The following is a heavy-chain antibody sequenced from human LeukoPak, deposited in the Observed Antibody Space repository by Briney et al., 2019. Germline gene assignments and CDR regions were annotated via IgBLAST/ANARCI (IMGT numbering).Heavy chain of an antibody. D-gene: IGHD3-9*01. J-gene: IGHJ4*02. Sequence: GASVKVSCKASGYTFPGYYMHWVRQAPGQGLEWMGRINPNSGGTNYAQKFQGRVTMTRDTSISTAYMELGRLRSDDTAVYYCARDGVFDWIDYWGQGTLVTVSS. CDR3: ARDGVFDWIDY. V-gene: IGHV1-2*06. CDR2: INPNSGGT. CDR1: GYTFPGYY.